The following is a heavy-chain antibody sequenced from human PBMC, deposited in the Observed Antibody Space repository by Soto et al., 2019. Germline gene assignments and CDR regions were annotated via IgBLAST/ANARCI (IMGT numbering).Heavy chain of an antibody. CDR2: ISSSSSYI. CDR3: ARVPRNPRSNWFDP. V-gene: IGHV3-21*01. Sequence: PGGSLRLSCAASGFTFSSYSMNWVRQAPGKGLEWVSSISSSSSYIYYADSVKGRFTISRDNAKNSLYLQMNSLRAEDTAVYYCARVPRNPRSNWFDPWGQGTLVAVSS. J-gene: IGHJ5*02. CDR1: GFTFSSYS.